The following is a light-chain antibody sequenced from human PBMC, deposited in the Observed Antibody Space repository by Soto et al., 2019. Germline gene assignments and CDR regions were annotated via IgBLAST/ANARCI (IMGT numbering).Light chain of an antibody. Sequence: QAVVTQEPSFSVSPGGAVTLTCGLSSGSVSLSYYPSWYQQTPGQAPRTLIYSTNTRSSVVPDRFSGSILVNKAALTITGAQADDESDYYCVLYMGNGISIFGGGTKLTVL. CDR2: STN. J-gene: IGLJ2*01. CDR3: VLYMGNGISI. CDR1: SGSVSLSYY. V-gene: IGLV8-61*01.